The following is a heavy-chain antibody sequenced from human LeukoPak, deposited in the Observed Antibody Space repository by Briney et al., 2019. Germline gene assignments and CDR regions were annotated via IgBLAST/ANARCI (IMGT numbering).Heavy chain of an antibody. CDR2: ISYDESYK. D-gene: IGHD7-27*01. Sequence: GRSLRLSCAASGFSFSSYGIHRVRQAPGKGLEWVAVISYDESYKYYADSVKGRFTISRDNSKNTLYLQMNSLRAEETAVYYCAKDGLTGVNYYYGMDVWGKGTTVTVSS. V-gene: IGHV3-30*18. CDR3: AKDGLTGVNYYYGMDV. CDR1: GFSFSSYG. J-gene: IGHJ6*04.